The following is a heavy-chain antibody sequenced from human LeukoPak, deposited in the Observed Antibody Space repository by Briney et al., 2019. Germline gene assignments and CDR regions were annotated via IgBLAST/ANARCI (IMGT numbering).Heavy chain of an antibody. CDR2: ISFDGSNK. CDR1: GFTFDTYA. V-gene: IGHV3-30*09. J-gene: IGHJ3*02. CDR3: ARDINSTNWWDDAFDT. D-gene: IGHD6-13*01. Sequence: GGSLRLSCAASGFTFDTYAMHWVRQAPGKGLEWVAVISFDGSNKYYAGSVKGRFAISRDTSKNTLYLQVSSLRPDDTALYYCARDINSTNWWDDAFDTWGQGTMVTVSS.